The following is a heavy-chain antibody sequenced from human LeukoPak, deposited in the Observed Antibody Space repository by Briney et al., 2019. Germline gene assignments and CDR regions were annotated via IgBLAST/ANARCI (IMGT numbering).Heavy chain of an antibody. CDR2: IYTSGST. Sequence: SETLSLTCTVSGGSISSGSYYWSWIRQPAGKGLEWIGRIYTSGSTNYNPSLKSRVTISVDTSKNQFSLKLSSVTAADTAVYYCARVGAAAAVDYWGQGTLVTVSS. V-gene: IGHV4-61*02. CDR3: ARVGAAAAVDY. D-gene: IGHD6-13*01. J-gene: IGHJ4*02. CDR1: GGSISSGSYY.